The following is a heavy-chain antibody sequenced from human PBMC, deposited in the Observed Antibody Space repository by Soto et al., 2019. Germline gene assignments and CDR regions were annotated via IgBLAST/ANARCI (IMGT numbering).Heavy chain of an antibody. J-gene: IGHJ4*02. V-gene: IGHV3-48*02. CDR3: ARGNSTGSHYNAGY. Sequence: EVQLVESGGGLVQPGGSLRLSCLTSGFSFHTFDMNWVRQAPGRGLEWVSSISRTGGTIYYADSVRGRFTVSRDNAVTSLYLQMSSLRDEDTAVYYCARGNSTGSHYNAGYWGQGSLVIVSS. CDR2: ISRTGGTI. D-gene: IGHD3-10*01. CDR1: GFSFHTFD.